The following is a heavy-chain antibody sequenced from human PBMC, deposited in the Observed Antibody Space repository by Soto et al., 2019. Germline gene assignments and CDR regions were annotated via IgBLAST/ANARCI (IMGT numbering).Heavy chain of an antibody. CDR3: ARGHYYYGMDV. CDR2: IYYSGTT. Sequence: SETLSLTCTVSNGSVSSGTCSWSWVRQPPGKGLEWIGYIYYSGTTYYTPSLKSRLTMSMDRANDHFSLNLTSVTAADTAVYFFARGHYYYGMDVWGQGITVTVSS. CDR1: NGSVSSGTCS. V-gene: IGHV4-30-2*01. J-gene: IGHJ6*02.